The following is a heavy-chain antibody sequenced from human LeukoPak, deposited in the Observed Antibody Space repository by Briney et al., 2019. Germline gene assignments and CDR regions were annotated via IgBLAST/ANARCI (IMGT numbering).Heavy chain of an antibody. Sequence: GGSLRLSCAASGFTFSSYAMSWVRQAPGKGLEWVSAISGSGGSTYYADSVKGRSTISRDNSKNTLYLQMNSLRAEDTAVYYCAKVTGWGDYGDYNFDYWGQGTLVTVSS. CDR1: GFTFSSYA. J-gene: IGHJ4*02. V-gene: IGHV3-23*01. CDR2: ISGSGGST. CDR3: AKVTGWGDYGDYNFDY. D-gene: IGHD4-17*01.